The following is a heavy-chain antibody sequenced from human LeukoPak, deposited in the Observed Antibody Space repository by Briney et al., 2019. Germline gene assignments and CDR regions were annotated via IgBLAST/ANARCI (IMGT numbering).Heavy chain of an antibody. V-gene: IGHV4-39*01. CDR1: GGSISSSIYY. CDR2: IYYSGST. Sequence: SETLSLTCTVSGGSISSSIYYWGWIRQPPGKGLEWIGSIYYSGSTYYNPSLKSRVTISVDTSKNQFSLKLSSVTAADTAVYYCASLGGYNQFDPWGQGTLVTVSS. CDR3: ASLGGYNQFDP. J-gene: IGHJ5*02. D-gene: IGHD5-24*01.